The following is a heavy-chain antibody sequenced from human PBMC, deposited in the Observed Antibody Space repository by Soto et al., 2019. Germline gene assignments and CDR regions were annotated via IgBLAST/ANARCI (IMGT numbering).Heavy chain of an antibody. CDR1: GYTFTSYA. V-gene: IGHV1-8*01. D-gene: IGHD6-13*01. Sequence: QVQLVQYGAEVKKPGASVNVSCTASGYTFTSYAINWVRQATGQGLEWMGWMNPNSGNTGYAQKFQGRVTMTRNTSISTAYMELSSLRSEDTAVYYCAREHSSSWRFDYWGQGTLVTVSS. CDR2: MNPNSGNT. J-gene: IGHJ4*02. CDR3: AREHSSSWRFDY.